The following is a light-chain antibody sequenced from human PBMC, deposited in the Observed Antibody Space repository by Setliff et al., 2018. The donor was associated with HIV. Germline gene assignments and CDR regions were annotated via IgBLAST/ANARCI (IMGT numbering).Light chain of an antibody. J-gene: IGLJ1*01. CDR1: NSDVGGYDH. CDR3: CSFAGSDFGDV. V-gene: IGLV2-8*01. CDR2: EVT. Sequence: QSVLAQPPSASGSPGQSVTISCTGTNSDVGGYDHVSWYQQHPGKAPKLILYEVTQRPSGVPDRFSGSKSGSTASLTVSGLQADDEADYYCCSFAGSDFGDVFGSGTKVTV.